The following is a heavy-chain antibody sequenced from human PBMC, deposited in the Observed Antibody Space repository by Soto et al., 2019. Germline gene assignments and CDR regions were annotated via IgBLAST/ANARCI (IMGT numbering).Heavy chain of an antibody. D-gene: IGHD3-22*01. Sequence: QSGGSLRLSCAASGFTFSSYGMHWVRQAPGKGLEWVAVIWSDGSNKYYADSVKGRFTISRDNSKNTLYLQMSSLRAEDTAVYYCARYYYDSSGYYPLWGQGTLVTVSS. CDR3: ARYYYDSSGYYPL. J-gene: IGHJ4*02. CDR2: IWSDGSNK. CDR1: GFTFSSYG. V-gene: IGHV3-33*01.